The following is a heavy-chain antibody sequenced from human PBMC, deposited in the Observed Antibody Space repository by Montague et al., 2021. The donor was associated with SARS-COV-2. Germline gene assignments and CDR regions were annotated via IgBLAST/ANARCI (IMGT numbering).Heavy chain of an antibody. CDR2: IYYSGGI. D-gene: IGHD3-3*01. V-gene: IGHV4-59*02. J-gene: IGHJ5*02. Sequence: SETLSLTCTGSVGSVSSYYWSWIGQSPGKRLQWLGYIYYSGGIDYNPSLKSRVTMSVDTSKNQLSLRLNSVTTADTAVYFCARAGGFYDYWSGYSSSAGFFDPWGQGILVTVSS. CDR1: VGSVSSYY. CDR3: ARAGGFYDYWSGYSSSAGFFDP.